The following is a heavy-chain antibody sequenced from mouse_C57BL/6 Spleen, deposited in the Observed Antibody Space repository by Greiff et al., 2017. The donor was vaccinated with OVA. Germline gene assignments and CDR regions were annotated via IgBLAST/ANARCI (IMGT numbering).Heavy chain of an antibody. CDR2: IEPETGGT. J-gene: IGHJ1*03. V-gene: IGHV1-15*01. CDR1: GYTFTDYE. D-gene: IGHD2-4*01. Sequence: VQLQQSGAELVRPGASVTLSCKASGYTFTDYEMHWVKQTPVHGLEWIGAIEPETGGTAYNQKFKGKAILTADKSSSTAYMELRSLPSEASAVYYCTRGGLRRFWYFDVWGTGTTVTVSS. CDR3: TRGGLRRFWYFDV.